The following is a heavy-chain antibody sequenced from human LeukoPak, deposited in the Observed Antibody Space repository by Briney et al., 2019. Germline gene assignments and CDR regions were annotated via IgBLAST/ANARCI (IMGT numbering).Heavy chain of an antibody. CDR2: IYHSGST. CDR3: ARDMEGGTFDY. Sequence: SETLSLTCTVSGYSISSGYYWGWIRRPPGKGLGWIGSIYHSGSTYYNPSLKSRVTISVDTSKNQFSLKLSSVTAADTAVYYCARDMEGGTFDYWGQGTLVTVSS. CDR1: GYSISSGYY. D-gene: IGHD1-26*01. V-gene: IGHV4-38-2*02. J-gene: IGHJ4*02.